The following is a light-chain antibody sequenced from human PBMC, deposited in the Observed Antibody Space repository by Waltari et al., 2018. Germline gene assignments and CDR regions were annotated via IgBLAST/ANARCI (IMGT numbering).Light chain of an antibody. CDR1: QSVLYSSNNKNY. CDR2: WAS. V-gene: IGKV4-1*01. Sequence: IVMTQSPDSLAVSLGERATINCKPSQSVLYSSNNKNYLAWYQQKPGQPPKLLIYWASTRESGVPDRFSGSGSGTDFTLTISSLQAEDVAVYYCQQYYSTRTFGQGTKVEIK. J-gene: IGKJ1*01. CDR3: QQYYSTRT.